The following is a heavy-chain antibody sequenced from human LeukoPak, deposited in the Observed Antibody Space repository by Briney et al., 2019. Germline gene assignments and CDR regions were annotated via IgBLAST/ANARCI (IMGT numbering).Heavy chain of an antibody. CDR3: ARGRRGSYRGGFDP. J-gene: IGHJ5*02. Sequence: SETLSLTCTVSGGSISSSSYYWGWIRQPPGKGLEWIGSIYYSGSTYYNPSLKSRVTISVDTSKNQFSLKLSSLTAADTAVYYCARGRRGSYRGGFDPWGQGTLVTVSS. D-gene: IGHD1-26*01. CDR1: GGSISSSSYY. V-gene: IGHV4-39*07. CDR2: IYYSGST.